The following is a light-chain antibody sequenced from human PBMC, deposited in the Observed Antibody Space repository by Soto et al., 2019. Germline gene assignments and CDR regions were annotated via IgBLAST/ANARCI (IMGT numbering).Light chain of an antibody. CDR3: QQYNTWPRT. V-gene: IGKV3-15*01. CDR2: GAS. J-gene: IGKJ1*01. Sequence: DIVLTQSPGTLSLSPGERATLSCRASQTVRNNYLAWYQQRPGQAPRLLIYGASKRAIGLPARFSGSGSGTEFTLTISSLQSEDIAVYYCQQYNTWPRTFGQGTKV. CDR1: QTVRNN.